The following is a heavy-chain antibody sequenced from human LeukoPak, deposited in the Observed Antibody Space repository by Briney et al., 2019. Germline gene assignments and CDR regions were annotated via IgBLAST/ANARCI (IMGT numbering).Heavy chain of an antibody. D-gene: IGHD1-26*01. CDR2: ISSSGSTM. J-gene: IGHJ4*01. V-gene: IGHV3-48*03. CDR3: ARVLAGATYFDY. CDR1: GFTFSRYE. Sequence: GGSLRLSRAASGFTFSRYEMNWVRQAPGKGLEWLSYISSSGSTMYYADSVKGRITISRDNAKNSLYLQMNSLRAEDTAVYYCARVLAGATYFDYWGQGTLVTVSS.